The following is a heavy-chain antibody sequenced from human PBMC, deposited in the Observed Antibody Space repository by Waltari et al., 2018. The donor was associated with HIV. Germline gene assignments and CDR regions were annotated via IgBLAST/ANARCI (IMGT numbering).Heavy chain of an antibody. CDR1: GFFVNTNY. D-gene: IGHD3-9*01. V-gene: IGHV3-53*05. J-gene: IGHJ5*02. Sequence: EPEVAESRGTLIQPGGSLRLSCVADGFFVNTNYMTWVRQAPGKSLEWVAVHYPGGDTHYGESVKGRFSLSRDNFRNTVFLQLNNLIFDDTALYFCARGVRYLGPWGHGTRVTVSS. CDR3: ARGVRYLGP. CDR2: HYPGGDT.